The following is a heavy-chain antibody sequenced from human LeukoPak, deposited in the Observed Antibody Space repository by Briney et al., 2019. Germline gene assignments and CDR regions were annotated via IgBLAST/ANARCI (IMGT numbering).Heavy chain of an antibody. J-gene: IGHJ4*02. V-gene: IGHV1-8*02. Sequence: ASVTVSCKASGYSFSSYDINWVRQAPGQGLEWMGLMKPNSGNTDSAQRFQGRVTMTTDTSINTAYMELSSLTFEDTAVYYCARPGAAAGFGHWGQGTLVTVSS. CDR2: MKPNSGNT. CDR1: GYSFSSYD. CDR3: ARPGAAAGFGH. D-gene: IGHD6-13*01.